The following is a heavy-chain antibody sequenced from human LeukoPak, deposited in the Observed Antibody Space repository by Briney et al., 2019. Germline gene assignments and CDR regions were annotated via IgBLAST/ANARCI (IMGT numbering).Heavy chain of an antibody. J-gene: IGHJ4*02. CDR3: ARVGYDSSGSPSDLGFDY. CDR1: GYTFTIYG. V-gene: IGHV1-18*01. D-gene: IGHD3-22*01. CDR2: ISNYNGKT. Sequence: GASVKVSCKASGYTFTIYGFSWVRQAPGQGLEWMGWISNYNGKTKYAQNFQGRVTMTTDTSTSTAYMELRSLRSDDTAVYYCARVGYDSSGSPSDLGFDYWGQGTLVTVSS.